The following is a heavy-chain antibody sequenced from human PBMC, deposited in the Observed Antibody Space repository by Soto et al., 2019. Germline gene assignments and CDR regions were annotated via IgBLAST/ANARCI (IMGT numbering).Heavy chain of an antibody. V-gene: IGHV4-59*01. CDR2: IYYSGST. CDR3: ARGRWLQLISFDY. CDR1: GGAISSYY. D-gene: IGHD5-12*01. J-gene: IGHJ4*02. Sequence: SETLSLTCTVSGGAISSYYWSWIRQPPGKGLEWIGCIYYSGSTNYNPSLKSRVTISVDTSKNQFSLNLRSVTAADTAVYYCARGRWLQLISFDYWGQGTLVTVSS.